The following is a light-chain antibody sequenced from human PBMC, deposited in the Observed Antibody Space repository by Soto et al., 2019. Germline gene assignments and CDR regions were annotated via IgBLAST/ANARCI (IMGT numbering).Light chain of an antibody. V-gene: IGKV4-1*01. Sequence: DIVMTQSPDSLTVSLGERATINCKSSQSLLSRANNKNFLAWFQQKPGQPPRLLIYWASARESGVPDRFGGSGSGTDFTLTISSLQAEDVAVYYCQQYYGGPITFGQGTRLEIK. CDR3: QQYYGGPIT. CDR2: WAS. J-gene: IGKJ5*01. CDR1: QSLLSRANNKNF.